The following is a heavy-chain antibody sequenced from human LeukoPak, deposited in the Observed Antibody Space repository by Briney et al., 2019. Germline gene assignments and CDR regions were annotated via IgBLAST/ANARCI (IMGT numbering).Heavy chain of an antibody. CDR2: LYYSGST. CDR3: ARHDCTTTSCFYFYGMEV. D-gene: IGHD2-2*01. J-gene: IGHJ6*02. CDR1: GGSIRSNDLN. Sequence: SETLSLTCTVSGGSIRSNDLNWGWIRQPPGKGPEWIGSLYYSGSTYYNPSLKSRVTISVDTSKNQFSLKLSSVTATDTAVYYCARHDCTTTSCFYFYGMEVSGPRTTVTVSS. V-gene: IGHV4-39*01.